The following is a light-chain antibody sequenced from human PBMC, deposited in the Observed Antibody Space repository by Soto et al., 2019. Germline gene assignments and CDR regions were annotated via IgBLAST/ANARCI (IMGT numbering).Light chain of an antibody. J-gene: IGLJ1*01. V-gene: IGLV1-44*01. CDR2: SDN. CDR3: ATWDDSLNGYV. CDR1: SSNIGGNA. Sequence: QSVLTQPPSASGSPGQRVTSCCSGSSSNIGGNAVNWYQQLPGTAPKLLIYSDNQRPSGVPDRFSGSKSGTSASLAISGLQSEDEADYYCATWDDSLNGYVFATGTKVTVL.